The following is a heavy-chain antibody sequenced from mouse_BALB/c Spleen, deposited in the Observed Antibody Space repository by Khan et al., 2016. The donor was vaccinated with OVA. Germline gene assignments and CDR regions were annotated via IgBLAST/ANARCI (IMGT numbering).Heavy chain of an antibody. J-gene: IGHJ4*01. CDR1: GFSLTNYG. CDR2: IWAGGST. Sequence: QVQLKQSGPGLVAPSQSLSITCTVSGFSLTNYGVNWVRQPPGKGLEWLGVIWAGGSTNYNSALMSRLSISKDNSKSQVFLKMNSLQTDDTAVYYCARFYYPYYAMDYWGQGTSVTVSS. D-gene: IGHD1-1*01. CDR3: ARFYYPYYAMDY. V-gene: IGHV2-9*02.